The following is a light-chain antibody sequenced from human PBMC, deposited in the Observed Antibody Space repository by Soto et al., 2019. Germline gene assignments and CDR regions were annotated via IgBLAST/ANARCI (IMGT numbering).Light chain of an antibody. CDR2: GTS. Sequence: IGLSHLPXXLSVPTGARATLSCRASQFVSTNLAWYQQKPGQAPRLLIHGTSTRATDIPARFSGSGSGTEFTLTISSLQSEDFAVYYCQQYNSWPRTLGQGTKVDIK. V-gene: IGKV3-15*01. CDR1: QFVSTN. J-gene: IGKJ1*01. CDR3: QQYNSWPRT.